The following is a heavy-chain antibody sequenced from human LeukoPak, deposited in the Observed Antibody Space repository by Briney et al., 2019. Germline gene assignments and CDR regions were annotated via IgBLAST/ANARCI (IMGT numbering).Heavy chain of an antibody. V-gene: IGHV4-4*02. D-gene: IGHD3/OR15-3a*01. J-gene: IGHJ5*02. CDR3: AIRMGDWYNWFDP. CDR1: GGSISSSNW. Sequence: PSETLSLTCAVSGGSISSSNWWSWVRQPPGKGLEWIGETYHSGSTNYNPSLKSRVTISVDKSKNQFSLKLSSVTAADTAVYYCAIRMGDWYNWFDPWGQGTLVTVSS. CDR2: TYHSGST.